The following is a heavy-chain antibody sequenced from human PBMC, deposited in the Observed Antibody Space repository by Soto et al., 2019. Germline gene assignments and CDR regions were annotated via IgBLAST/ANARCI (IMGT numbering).Heavy chain of an antibody. CDR3: AKDTGPN. CDR1: GFTFDNYA. J-gene: IGHJ4*02. CDR2: ISWNNNTI. V-gene: IGHV3-9*01. Sequence: SLRLSCAASGFTFDNYAMHWVRQAPGKGLEWVSGISWNNNTIAYADSVKVRFTISRDNAKNSLYLQMNSLRAEDTAFYYCAKDTGPNWGQGTLVTVSS.